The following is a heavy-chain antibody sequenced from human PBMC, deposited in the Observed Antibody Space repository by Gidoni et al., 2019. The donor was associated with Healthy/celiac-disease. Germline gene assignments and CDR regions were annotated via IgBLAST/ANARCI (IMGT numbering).Heavy chain of an antibody. CDR3: ARGRKVLYDSSGYYYRGHAFDI. CDR2: INHSGST. D-gene: IGHD3-22*01. J-gene: IGHJ3*02. CDR1: GGSFSGYY. V-gene: IGHV4-34*01. Sequence: QVQLQQWGAGLLKPSETLSLTCAVYGGSFSGYYWSWIRQPPGKGLEWIWEINHSGSTNYNPSLKSRVTISVDTSKNQFSLKLSSVTAADTAVYYCARGRKVLYDSSGYYYRGHAFDIWGQGTMVTVSS.